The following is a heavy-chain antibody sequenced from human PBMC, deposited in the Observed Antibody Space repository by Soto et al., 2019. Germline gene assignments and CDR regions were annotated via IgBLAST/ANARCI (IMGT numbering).Heavy chain of an antibody. J-gene: IGHJ3*02. CDR1: GGSISSGGYY. CDR3: ARDRNYYDSSGYYYLGAFDI. CDR2: IYYSGST. V-gene: IGHV4-31*11. Sequence: SETLSLTCAVSGGSISSGGYYWSWIRQQPGKGLEWIGYIYYSGSTYYNPSLKSRVTISVDTSKNQFSLKLSSVTAADTAVYYCARDRNYYDSSGYYYLGAFDIWGQGTMGTVSS. D-gene: IGHD3-22*01.